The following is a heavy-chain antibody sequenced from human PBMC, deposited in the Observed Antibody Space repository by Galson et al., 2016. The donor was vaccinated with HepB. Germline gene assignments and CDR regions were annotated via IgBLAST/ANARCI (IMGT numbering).Heavy chain of an antibody. D-gene: IGHD2-15*01. Sequence: SVKVSCKASGGTFNNYAFSWVRQAPGQGLEWMGGIIPIFGTTNYAQKFQGRVTITADESTSVVYMQLSRLRSDDTAVYYCASRGGSHRCRDGNCFSHWFDPWGQGTLVTVSS. CDR3: ASRGGSHRCRDGNCFSHWFDP. J-gene: IGHJ5*02. V-gene: IGHV1-69*13. CDR1: GGTFNNYA. CDR2: IIPIFGTT.